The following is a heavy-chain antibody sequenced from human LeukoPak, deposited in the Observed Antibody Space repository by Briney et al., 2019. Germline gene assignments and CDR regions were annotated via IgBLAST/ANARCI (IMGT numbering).Heavy chain of an antibody. V-gene: IGHV3-30-3*01. CDR1: GFTFSSYA. CDR3: ARVEDYYGSGSYYPPPDY. CDR2: ISYDGSNK. Sequence: QPGGSLRLSCAASGFTFSSYAMHWVRQAPGKGLEWVAVISYDGSNKYYADSVKGRFTISRDNSKNTLYLQMNSLRAEDTAVYYCARVEDYYGSGSYYPPPDYWGQGTLVTVSS. D-gene: IGHD3-10*01. J-gene: IGHJ4*02.